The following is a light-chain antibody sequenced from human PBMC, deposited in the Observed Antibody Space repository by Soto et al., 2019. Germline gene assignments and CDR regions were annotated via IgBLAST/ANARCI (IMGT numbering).Light chain of an antibody. CDR3: QQYNAWPIT. J-gene: IGKJ5*01. V-gene: IGKV3D-15*01. CDR1: QIISNN. CDR2: GAS. Sequence: IVLRQTPATLSVTTRDRAPLSCRASQIISNNLAWYQQKPGQAPRRVIYGASTWGTGVPPRFTGSGSGTDFTLTISGLQSEDFAVYYCQQYNAWPITFGQVTRLEVK.